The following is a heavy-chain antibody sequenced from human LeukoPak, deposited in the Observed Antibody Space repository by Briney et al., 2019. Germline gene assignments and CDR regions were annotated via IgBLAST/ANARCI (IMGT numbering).Heavy chain of an antibody. Sequence: SQTLSLTCTVSGGSISSGGYYWSWIRQHPGKGLEWIGYIYYSGSTYYNPSLKSRVTISVDTSKNQFSLKLSSVTAADTAVYYCARAMYSSSSRTYFDYWGRGTLVTVSS. D-gene: IGHD6-6*01. J-gene: IGHJ4*02. CDR1: GGSISSGGYY. CDR2: IYYSGST. V-gene: IGHV4-31*03. CDR3: ARAMYSSSSRTYFDY.